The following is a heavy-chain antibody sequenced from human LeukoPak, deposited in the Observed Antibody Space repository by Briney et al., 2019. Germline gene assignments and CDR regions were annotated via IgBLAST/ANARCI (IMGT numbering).Heavy chain of an antibody. Sequence: PGGSLRLSCAASGFTFSTYCMNWVRQAPGKGLECVSSISSSSSYIYYADSVKGRFTISRDNAKNSLYLQMNSLRSEDTAVYYCARGDVVVVSWFDPWGQGTLVTVSS. J-gene: IGHJ5*02. V-gene: IGHV3-21*01. CDR3: ARGDVVVVSWFDP. D-gene: IGHD2-2*01. CDR2: ISSSSSYI. CDR1: GFTFSTYC.